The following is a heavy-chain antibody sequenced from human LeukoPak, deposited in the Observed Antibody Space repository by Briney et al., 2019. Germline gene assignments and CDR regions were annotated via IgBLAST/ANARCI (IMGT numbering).Heavy chain of an antibody. Sequence: SETLSLTCTVSGYSITSGYYWGWIRQPPGKGLEWIGSIYHSGTTYYNPSLESRVTISIDTSKNQFSLKLSSVSAADTAVYYCARELPILMYYYDSSGLYYFDYWGQGTLVTVSS. CDR2: IYHSGTT. CDR1: GYSITSGYY. CDR3: ARELPILMYYYDSSGLYYFDY. V-gene: IGHV4-38-2*02. D-gene: IGHD3-22*01. J-gene: IGHJ4*02.